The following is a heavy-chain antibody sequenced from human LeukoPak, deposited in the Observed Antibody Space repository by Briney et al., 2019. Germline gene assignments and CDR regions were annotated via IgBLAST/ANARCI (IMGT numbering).Heavy chain of an antibody. Sequence: GASVKVSCKASRYTFTSYDINWVRQATGQGLEWMGWMNPNSGNTGYAQKFQGGVTMTRNTSISTAYMELSSLGSEDTAVYYCARKNYGSNRWFDPWGQGTLVTVSS. CDR1: RYTFTSYD. CDR2: MNPNSGNT. V-gene: IGHV1-8*01. D-gene: IGHD4/OR15-4a*01. CDR3: ARKNYGSNRWFDP. J-gene: IGHJ5*02.